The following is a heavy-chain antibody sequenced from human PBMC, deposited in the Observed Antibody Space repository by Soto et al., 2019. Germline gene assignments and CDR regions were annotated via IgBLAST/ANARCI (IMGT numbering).Heavy chain of an antibody. J-gene: IGHJ5*02. V-gene: IGHV4-4*07. Sequence: SEALSLTCTVSGGSMSGYYWTLIRQPAGKGLEWIGRVYTSGGTHYNPSLKSRVTVSVDTSKNQFSLRLISVTDADTAVYYCARGQRFSDWFDPWGQGTLVTVSS. D-gene: IGHD3-3*01. CDR2: VYTSGGT. CDR1: GGSMSGYY. CDR3: ARGQRFSDWFDP.